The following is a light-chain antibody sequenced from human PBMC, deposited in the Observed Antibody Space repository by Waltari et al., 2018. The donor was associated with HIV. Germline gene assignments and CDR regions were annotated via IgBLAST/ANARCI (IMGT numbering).Light chain of an antibody. J-gene: IGKJ2*01. CDR2: RVS. Sequence: DIVMTQSPLSLPVTPGEPASISCRSSQSLLHTNGYNYLDWYLEKPGQSPQLLSYRVSNRASGVPDRFSGSGSGTDFTLKISRVEAEDVGLYYCMQGLQTLYTFGQGTKLEIK. V-gene: IGKV2-28*01. CDR3: MQGLQTLYT. CDR1: QSLLHTNGYNY.